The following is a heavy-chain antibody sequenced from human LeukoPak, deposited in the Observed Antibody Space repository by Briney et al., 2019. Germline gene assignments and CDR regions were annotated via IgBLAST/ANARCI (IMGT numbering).Heavy chain of an antibody. D-gene: IGHD6-6*01. V-gene: IGHV1-69*05. CDR3: ARGVAARHDGYIDY. Sequence: TSVKGSCRAAKGTFSSYAISWVRQAPGQGLEWMGGIIPIFGTANYAQKFQGRVTITTDESTSTAYMELSSLRSEDTAVYYCARGVAARHDGYIDYWGQGTLVTVSS. CDR1: KGTFSSYA. CDR2: IIPIFGTA. J-gene: IGHJ4*02.